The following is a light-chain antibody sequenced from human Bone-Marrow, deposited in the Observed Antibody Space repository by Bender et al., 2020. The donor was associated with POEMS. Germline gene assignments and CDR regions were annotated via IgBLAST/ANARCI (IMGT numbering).Light chain of an antibody. CDR3: SSYTSSSTVV. Sequence: QSALTQPASVSGSPGQSITISCTGTSRDVGGFNYVSWYQQHPGKAPKLIIYDLTQRPSGVPDRFSGSKSGNTASLTISGLQAEDEADYYCSSYTSSSTVVFGGGTKLTVL. CDR2: DLT. J-gene: IGLJ2*01. V-gene: IGLV2-14*01. CDR1: SRDVGGFNY.